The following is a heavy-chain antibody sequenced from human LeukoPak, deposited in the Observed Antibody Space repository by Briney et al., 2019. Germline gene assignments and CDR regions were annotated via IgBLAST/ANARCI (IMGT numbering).Heavy chain of an antibody. V-gene: IGHV3-9*01. CDR2: ISWNSGSI. CDR1: GFTFDDYA. CDR3: AKVDWYLDL. Sequence: GGSLRLSCAASGFTFDDYAMHWVRQAPGKGLEWVSGISWNSGSIGYADSVKGRFTISRDNSKNTLYLQMNSLRPEDTAVYYCAKVDWYLDLWGHGTLITVSS. J-gene: IGHJ2*01.